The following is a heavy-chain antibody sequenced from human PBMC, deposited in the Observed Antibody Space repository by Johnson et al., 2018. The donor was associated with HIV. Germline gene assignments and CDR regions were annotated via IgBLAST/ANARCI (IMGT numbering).Heavy chain of an antibody. J-gene: IGHJ3*02. Sequence: QEKLVESGGGMVQPGRSLRLSCAASGFTFSSYAMHWVRQAPGKGLEWVAVISYDGSNKYYADSVKGRFTISRDNSKNTLYLQMKSLRVEDTAVYYCARSPETGDRLWRAFDIWGHGTMVTVSS. CDR2: ISYDGSNK. V-gene: IGHV3-30-3*01. CDR1: GFTFSSYA. D-gene: IGHD4-17*01. CDR3: ARSPETGDRLWRAFDI.